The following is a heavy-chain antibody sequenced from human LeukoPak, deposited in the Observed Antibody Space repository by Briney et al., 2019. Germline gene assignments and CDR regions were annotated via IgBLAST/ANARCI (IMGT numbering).Heavy chain of an antibody. CDR3: AKGGDYSRKSRYYFDY. V-gene: IGHV3-23*01. J-gene: IGHJ4*02. CDR2: ISGSGGST. D-gene: IGHD4-11*01. CDR1: GFTFSSYA. Sequence: GGSLRLSCAASGFTFSSYAMSWVRQAPGKGLEWVSAISGSGGSTYYADSVKGRFTISRDNSKNTLYLQMNSLRAEDTAVYYCAKGGDYSRKSRYYFDYWGQGTLVTVSS.